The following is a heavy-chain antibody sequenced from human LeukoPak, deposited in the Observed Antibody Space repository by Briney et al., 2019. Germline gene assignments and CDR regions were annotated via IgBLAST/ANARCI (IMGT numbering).Heavy chain of an antibody. D-gene: IGHD2-2*01. CDR1: GFTVSTNY. CDR3: ARSDGIVTADPFDY. J-gene: IGHJ4*02. Sequence: PGGSLRLSCAVSGFTVSTNYMSWVRQAPGKGLEWVSVIYGGGSTYYADSVKGRFTISRDNSKNTLYLQMNSLRAEDTAVYYCARSDGIVTADPFDYWGQGTLATVS. CDR2: IYGGGST. V-gene: IGHV3-53*01.